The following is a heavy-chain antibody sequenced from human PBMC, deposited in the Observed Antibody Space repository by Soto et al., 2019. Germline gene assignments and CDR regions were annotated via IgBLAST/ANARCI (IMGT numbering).Heavy chain of an antibody. D-gene: IGHD2-15*01. CDR2: MNPNSGNT. CDR3: PTSLAPRIHY. V-gene: IGHV1-8*01. J-gene: IGHJ4*02. Sequence: QVQLVQSGAEVKKPGASVKVSCKASGYTFTSYDINWVRQATGQGLEWMGWMNPNSGNTGYAQKFQGRVTITRNTSISPAYMALSSLTSEYTAVYYCPTSLAPRIHYWRQGTLLTVSS. CDR1: GYTFTSYD.